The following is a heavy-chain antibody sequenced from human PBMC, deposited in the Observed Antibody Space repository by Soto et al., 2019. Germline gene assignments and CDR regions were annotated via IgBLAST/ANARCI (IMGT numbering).Heavy chain of an antibody. CDR3: ASRGTAAGTQGYYYYGMDV. D-gene: IGHD6-13*01. CDR2: MNPNSGNT. J-gene: IGHJ6*02. Sequence: ASVKVSCKASGYTFTSYDINWVRQATGQGLERMGWMNPNSGNTGYAQKFQGRVTMTRNTSISTAYMELSSLRSEDTAVYYCASRGTAAGTQGYYYYGMDVWGQGTTVTVSS. CDR1: GYTFTSYD. V-gene: IGHV1-8*01.